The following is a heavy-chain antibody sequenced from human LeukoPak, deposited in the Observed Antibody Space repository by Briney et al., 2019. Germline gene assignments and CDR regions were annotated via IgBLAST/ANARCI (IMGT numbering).Heavy chain of an antibody. CDR2: ISWNSGSI. CDR1: GFTFDDYA. V-gene: IGHV3-9*01. D-gene: IGHD3-22*01. Sequence: GGSLRLSCAASGFTFDDYAMHWVRQAPGKGLEWVSGISWNSGSIGYADSVKGRFTISRDNAKNSLYLQMNSLRAEDTALYYCAKSTSSYYDSAAFDYWAREPWSPSPQ. CDR3: AKSTSSYYDSAAFDY. J-gene: IGHJ4*02.